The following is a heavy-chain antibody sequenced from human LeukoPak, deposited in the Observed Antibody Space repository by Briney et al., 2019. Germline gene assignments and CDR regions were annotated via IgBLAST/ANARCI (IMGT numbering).Heavy chain of an antibody. CDR1: GGSFSGYY. CDR2: INHSGST. J-gene: IGHJ4*02. D-gene: IGHD6-6*01. CDR3: ARQGGIAARPLDY. Sequence: PSETLSLTCAVYGGSFSGYYWSWIRQPPGKGLEWIGEINHSGSTNYNPSLKSRVTISVDTSKNQFSLKLSSVTAADTAVYYCARQGGIAARPLDYWGQGTLVTVSS. V-gene: IGHV4-34*01.